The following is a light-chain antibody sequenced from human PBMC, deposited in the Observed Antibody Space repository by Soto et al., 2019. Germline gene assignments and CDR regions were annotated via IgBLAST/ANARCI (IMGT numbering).Light chain of an antibody. Sequence: EIVMTQSPATLSVSPGERATPPCRASQSVSTNLAWYQQKPGQAPRLLIYGASTRATGIPARFSGSGSGTEFTLTISSLQSEDFAVYYCQQFHNWPPITFGQGTRLEIK. V-gene: IGKV3-15*01. CDR2: GAS. J-gene: IGKJ5*01. CDR1: QSVSTN. CDR3: QQFHNWPPIT.